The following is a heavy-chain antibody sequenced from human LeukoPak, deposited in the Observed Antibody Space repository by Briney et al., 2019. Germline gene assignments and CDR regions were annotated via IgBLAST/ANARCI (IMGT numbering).Heavy chain of an antibody. CDR3: ARDTYGDYSFDY. CDR2: VSGSSSTM. J-gene: IGHJ4*02. V-gene: IGHV3-48*02. Sequence: GGSLRLSCAASGFTFSRYSLNWVRQAPGKGLEWVSYVSGSSSTMYYADSVKGRFTISRDNAKNSLYLQMSSLRDEDTAVYYCARDTYGDYSFDYWGQGTLVTVSS. D-gene: IGHD4-17*01. CDR1: GFTFSRYS.